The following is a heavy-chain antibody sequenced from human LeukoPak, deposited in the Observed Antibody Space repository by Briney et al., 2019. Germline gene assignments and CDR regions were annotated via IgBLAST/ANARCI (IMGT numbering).Heavy chain of an antibody. D-gene: IGHD3-10*01. J-gene: IGHJ4*02. CDR3: ARRYPSVRGVNLRPQEVRKYYFDY. CDR2: INHSGST. V-gene: IGHV4-34*01. Sequence: SETLSLTCAVYGESFSDYYWSGIRQPPGKGLEWIGDINHSGSTNYNPSLKSRVTMSVDTSKKHFSLKLSSVTAADTAVYYCARRYPSVRGVNLRPQEVRKYYFDYWGQGNLVTVSS. CDR1: GESFSDYY.